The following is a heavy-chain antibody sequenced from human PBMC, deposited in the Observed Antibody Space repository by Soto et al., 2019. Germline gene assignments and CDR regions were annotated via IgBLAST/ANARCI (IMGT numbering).Heavy chain of an antibody. Sequence: GGSLRLSCAASGFTFSTFWMDWVRQAPGKGLEWVAKIKEDGSEKYYADSVKGRFIISRDNARNSVYLQMNSLRAEDTAVYCCARVRPGNYRDYWGQGTLVTVSS. CDR2: IKEDGSEK. CDR3: ARVRPGNYRDY. CDR1: GFTFSTFW. D-gene: IGHD3-10*01. V-gene: IGHV3-7*03. J-gene: IGHJ4*02.